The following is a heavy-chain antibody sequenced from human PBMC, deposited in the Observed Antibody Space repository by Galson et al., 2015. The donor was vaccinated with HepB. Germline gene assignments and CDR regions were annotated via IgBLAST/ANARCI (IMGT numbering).Heavy chain of an antibody. Sequence: SLRLSCATSGFPFSGNGIHWVRQAPGKGLEWVAVIWYDGSKKYYADSVKGRFTISRDKSKNTVFLEMNSLRVEDTAVYYCARDKNWGWGPGDNWGHGTLVTVSS. V-gene: IGHV3-33*01. CDR1: GFPFSGNG. D-gene: IGHD7-27*01. CDR2: IWYDGSKK. J-gene: IGHJ4*01. CDR3: ARDKNWGWGPGDN.